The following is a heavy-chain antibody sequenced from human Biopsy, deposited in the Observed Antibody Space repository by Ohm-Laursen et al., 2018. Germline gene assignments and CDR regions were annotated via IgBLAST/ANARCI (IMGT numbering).Heavy chain of an antibody. J-gene: IGHJ4*02. V-gene: IGHV3-48*01. CDR1: GFTFSGFS. CDR3: ATDDYSGDSAY. Sequence: SLRLSCAASGFTFSGFSMNWVRQAPGEGLEWVSYISSSSESIYYADSVRGRFTVSRDNAQNSMYLQMNSLRADDTAVYYCATDDYSGDSAYWGQGTLVTVSS. CDR2: ISSSSESI. D-gene: IGHD4-23*01.